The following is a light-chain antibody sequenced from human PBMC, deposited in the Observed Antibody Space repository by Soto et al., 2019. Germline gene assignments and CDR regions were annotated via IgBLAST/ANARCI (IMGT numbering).Light chain of an antibody. Sequence: IHMTQSPSSLSASLGDRVTITXRASQSICGHFNWYQQQPGXAPKXXXDDXSNLQRGVPSRLSGSGSGTDFTLPVNSLQPEDFANYYCQQGYTAAITFGQGTRLEIK. CDR1: QSICGH. CDR2: DXS. V-gene: IGKV1-39*01. J-gene: IGKJ5*01. CDR3: QQGYTAAIT.